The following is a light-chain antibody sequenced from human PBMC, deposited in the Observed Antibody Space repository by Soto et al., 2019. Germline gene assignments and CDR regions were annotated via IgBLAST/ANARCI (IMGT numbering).Light chain of an antibody. CDR2: KAS. CDR3: QQYNSHPWT. CDR1: QSISSW. Sequence: DIQMTQSPSTLSASVGDRVTITCRASQSISSWWAWYQQKPGKAPQLQFYKASRLESGVPSRFSGSRTGTEFTPTNSSPQPDDYATYYYQQYNSHPWTFGQGTKVEIK. J-gene: IGKJ1*01. V-gene: IGKV1-5*03.